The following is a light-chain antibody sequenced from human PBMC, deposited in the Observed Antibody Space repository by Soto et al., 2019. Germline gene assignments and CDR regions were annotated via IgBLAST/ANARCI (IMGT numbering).Light chain of an antibody. CDR2: GAS. V-gene: IGKV3-20*01. CDR1: QSVSSSY. CDR3: QQYDNSPWA. J-gene: IGKJ1*01. Sequence: EIVLTQSPGTLSLSPGERATVSCGASQSVSSSYLAWYQQKPGQAPRLLIYGASSRATGIPDRFSGSGSGTDFTLTISRLEPEDVAVYYCQQYDNSPWAFGQGTKVEIK.